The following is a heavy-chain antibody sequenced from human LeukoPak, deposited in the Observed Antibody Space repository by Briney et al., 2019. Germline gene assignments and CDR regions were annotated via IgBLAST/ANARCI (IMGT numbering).Heavy chain of an antibody. V-gene: IGHV3-30-3*01. CDR2: ISYDGSIK. CDR3: ARELQTRTYYYYGMDV. Sequence: GRSLRLSCAASGFTFSSYAMHWVRQAPGKGLEWVAVISYDGSIKYYADSVKGRFTISRDNSKNTLYLQMNSLRAEDTGVYYCARELQTRTYYYYGMDVWGQGTTVTVSS. D-gene: IGHD1-1*01. CDR1: GFTFSSYA. J-gene: IGHJ6*02.